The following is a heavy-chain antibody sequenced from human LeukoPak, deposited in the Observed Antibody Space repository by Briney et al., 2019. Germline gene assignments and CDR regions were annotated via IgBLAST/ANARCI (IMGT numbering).Heavy chain of an antibody. Sequence: PGGSLRLSCAASGFTFSSYWMSWVRQAPGKGLEWVANIKQDGSEKYYVDPVKGRFTISRDNAKNSLYLQMNSLRAEDTAVYYCARVRGYSGYDVYYFDYWGQGTLVTVSS. CDR1: GFTFSSYW. CDR2: IKQDGSEK. D-gene: IGHD5-12*01. CDR3: ARVRGYSGYDVYYFDY. J-gene: IGHJ4*02. V-gene: IGHV3-7*01.